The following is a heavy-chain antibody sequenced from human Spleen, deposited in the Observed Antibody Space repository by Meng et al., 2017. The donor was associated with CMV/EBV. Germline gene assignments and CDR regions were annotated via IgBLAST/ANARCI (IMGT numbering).Heavy chain of an antibody. J-gene: IGHJ5*02. CDR2: ISFDGGNK. CDR3: ARGEGGARNWFDP. V-gene: IGHV3-30-3*01. CDR1: GFTFSAYP. Sequence: AATGFTFSAYPRHWVRHAPGKGLEWVAVISFDGGNKDYADSVKGRFTISRDNSENTLYLQMTSLRNEDTAMYYCARGEGGARNWFDPWGQGTLVTVSS. D-gene: IGHD6-6*01.